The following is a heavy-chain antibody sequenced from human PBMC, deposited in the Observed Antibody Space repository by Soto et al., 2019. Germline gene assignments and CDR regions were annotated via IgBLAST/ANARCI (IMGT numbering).Heavy chain of an antibody. CDR2: IYYTGST. Sequence: SETLSLTCTVSGGSISSYYWSWIRQPPGKGLEWIGYIYYTGSTNYNPSLKSRVTISVDTSKNQFSLNLNSVTAADTAVYYCARATVPYYYYMDVWGKGTTVTVSS. V-gene: IGHV4-59*01. J-gene: IGHJ6*03. D-gene: IGHD4-17*01. CDR1: GGSISSYY. CDR3: ARATVPYYYYMDV.